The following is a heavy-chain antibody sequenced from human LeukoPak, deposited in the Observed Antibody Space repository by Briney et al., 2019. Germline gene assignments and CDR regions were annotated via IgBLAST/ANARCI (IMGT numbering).Heavy chain of an antibody. CDR2: IYYSGST. CDR3: ARRGHSSGWYEV. V-gene: IGHV4-59*08. CDR1: GGSISSYY. D-gene: IGHD6-19*01. J-gene: IGHJ4*02. Sequence: SETLSLTCTVSGGSISSYYWSWIRQPPGKGLEWIGYIYYSGSTNYNPSLKSRVTISVDTSKNQFSLKLSSVTAADTAVYYCARRGHSSGWYEVWGQGTLVTVSS.